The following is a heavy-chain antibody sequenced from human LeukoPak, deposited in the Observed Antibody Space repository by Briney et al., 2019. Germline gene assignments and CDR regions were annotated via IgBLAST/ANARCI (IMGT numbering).Heavy chain of an antibody. J-gene: IGHJ4*02. D-gene: IGHD4-23*01. CDR2: IRYDGSNK. CDR1: GFTFSSYG. CDR3: AREATVVTIFDY. Sequence: GGSLRLSCAASGFTFSSYGMHWVRQAPGKGLEWVAFIRYDGSNKYYADSVKGRFTISRDNSKNTLYLQMNSLRAEDTAVYYCAREATVVTIFDYWGQGTLVTVSS. V-gene: IGHV3-30*02.